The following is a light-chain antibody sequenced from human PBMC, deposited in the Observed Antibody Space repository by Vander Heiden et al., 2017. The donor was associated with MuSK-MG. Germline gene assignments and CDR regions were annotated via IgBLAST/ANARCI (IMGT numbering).Light chain of an antibody. CDR2: WAS. Sequence: DIVMTQSPDSLAVSLGARAPINCKSSQSVLYSSNNKNYLAWYQQKPGQSPKLLIYWASTRESGVPDRFSGSGSGTDFTLTISSLQAEDVAVYYCQQYYITPPTCGQGTKVEIK. J-gene: IGKJ1*01. V-gene: IGKV4-1*01. CDR3: QQYYITPPT. CDR1: QSVLYSSNNKNY.